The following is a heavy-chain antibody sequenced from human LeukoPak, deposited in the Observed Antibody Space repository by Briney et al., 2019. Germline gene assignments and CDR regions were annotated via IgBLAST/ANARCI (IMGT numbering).Heavy chain of an antibody. D-gene: IGHD3-3*01. V-gene: IGHV1-18*01. Sequence: ASVTVSCKASGYTFTSYGISWVRQAPGQGLEWMGWISAYNGNTNYAQKLQGRVTMTTDTSTSTAYMELRSLRSDDTAVYYCARERTIFGVVITSYYYGMDVWGQGTTVTVSS. CDR3: ARERTIFGVVITSYYYGMDV. CDR2: ISAYNGNT. J-gene: IGHJ6*02. CDR1: GYTFTSYG.